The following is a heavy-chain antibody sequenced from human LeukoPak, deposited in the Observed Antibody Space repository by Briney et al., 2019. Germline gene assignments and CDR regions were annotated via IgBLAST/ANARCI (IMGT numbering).Heavy chain of an antibody. V-gene: IGHV3-23*01. Sequence: PGGSLRLSCVASGFTFRKHAMTWVRQTPEKGLDWVSTVSASGDSTYFADSVQGRFAISRDNSKSVLYLEMNSLRVEDTVAYYCASEFAFGNILTTIKRGIDYWGQGSLVIVSS. CDR3: ASEFAFGNILTTIKRGIDY. CDR1: GFTFRKHA. CDR2: VSASGDST. D-gene: IGHD5-24*01. J-gene: IGHJ4*02.